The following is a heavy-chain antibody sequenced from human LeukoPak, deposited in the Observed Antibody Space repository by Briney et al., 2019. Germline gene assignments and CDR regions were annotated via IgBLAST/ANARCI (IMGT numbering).Heavy chain of an antibody. CDR1: GFSFSSYW. CDR2: ICGGGSRP. CDR3: ARGGSSSLNPFDY. V-gene: IGHV3-74*01. Sequence: PGGSLRLSCAASGFSFSSYWMLWVRPAPGKGLVWVSRICGGGSRPSYADSVKGRFTISKDNAKNTLYLQMNSLRAEDTAVYYCARGGSSSLNPFDYWGQGTLVTVSS. J-gene: IGHJ4*02. D-gene: IGHD3-10*01.